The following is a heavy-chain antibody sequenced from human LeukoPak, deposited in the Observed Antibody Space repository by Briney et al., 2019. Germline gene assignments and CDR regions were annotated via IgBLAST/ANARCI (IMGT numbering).Heavy chain of an antibody. CDR2: FDPEDGET. Sequence: ASVKVSCKVSGYTLTELSVHWVRQAPGKGLEWMGGFDPEDGETIYAQKFQGRVTMTEDTSTDTAYMELSSLRSEDTAVYYCATGPLYSSSEGNYWGQGTLVTVSS. V-gene: IGHV1-24*01. J-gene: IGHJ4*02. CDR1: GYTLTELS. CDR3: ATGPLYSSSEGNY. D-gene: IGHD6-13*01.